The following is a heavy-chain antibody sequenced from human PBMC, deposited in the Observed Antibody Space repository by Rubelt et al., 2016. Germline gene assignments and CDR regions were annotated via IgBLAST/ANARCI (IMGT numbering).Heavy chain of an antibody. V-gene: IGHV1-46*01. Sequence: QVQVVQSGAEVKKPGASVKVSCKASGYTFSNYYMHWVRQAPGQGLEWMGIINPSGGSTNYAQKFQGRVTMTRDTSTSTCYMELSSLRSEDTAVYYCARGSRGSGSYYDYGMDVWGQGTTVTVSS. CDR1: GYTFSNYY. CDR3: ARGSRGSGSYYDYGMDV. D-gene: IGHD3-10*01. J-gene: IGHJ6*02. CDR2: INPSGGST.